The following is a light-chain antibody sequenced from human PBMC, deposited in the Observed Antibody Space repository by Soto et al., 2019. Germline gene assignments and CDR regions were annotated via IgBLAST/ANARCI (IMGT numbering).Light chain of an antibody. V-gene: IGKV1-5*01. CDR2: DAS. CDR1: HNINRW. J-gene: IGKJ5*01. Sequence: DIQITQSPCIMSASVGDRVTITSPASHNINRWLAWYQQKPGKAPKLLIYDASRLESGVPSRFGGSGSGTEFTLSISSLQPDDFATYYCQQLNSYPVTFGQGTRLEIK. CDR3: QQLNSYPVT.